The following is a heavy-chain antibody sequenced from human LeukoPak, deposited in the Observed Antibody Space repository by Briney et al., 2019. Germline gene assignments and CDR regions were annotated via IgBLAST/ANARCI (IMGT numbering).Heavy chain of an antibody. CDR3: ARGLTGVDS. CDR2: ISSTSSTT. D-gene: IGHD7-27*01. CDR1: GFGFSNFW. J-gene: IGHJ4*02. V-gene: IGHV3-48*01. Sequence: AGGSLRLSCAASGFGFSNFWMSWVRQAPGKGLEWVSYISSTSSTTYYADSVKGRFTISRDNAKNSLYLEMNTLRAEDTALYYCARGLTGVDSWGQGAQVTVSS.